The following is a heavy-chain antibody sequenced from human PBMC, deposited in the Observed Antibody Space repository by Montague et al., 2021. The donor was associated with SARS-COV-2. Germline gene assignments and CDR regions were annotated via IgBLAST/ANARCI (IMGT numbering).Heavy chain of an antibody. D-gene: IGHD3-22*01. CDR2: INHRGST. Sequence: SETLSLTCAVYDGSFSDYSWTWIRQPPGKGLEWIGEINHRGSTNYNPSLKSRVTISVDTSKNQFSLKMTSVTAADTAVYYCARGRQHINMVVVVVTGGEYCFDXGGKGPRVAVPS. CDR3: ARGRQHINMVVVVVTGGEYCFDX. CDR1: DGSFSDYS. J-gene: IGHJ4*02. V-gene: IGHV4-34*01.